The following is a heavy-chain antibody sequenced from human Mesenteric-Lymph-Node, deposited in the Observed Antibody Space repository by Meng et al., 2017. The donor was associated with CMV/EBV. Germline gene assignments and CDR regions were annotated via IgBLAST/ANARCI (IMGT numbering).Heavy chain of an antibody. CDR1: GFTFSSYA. D-gene: IGHD3-10*01. J-gene: IGHJ4*02. V-gene: IGHV3-74*01. Sequence: GESLKISCAASGFTFSSYAMSWVRQAPGKGLVWVSRVNSDESSTIYADSVRGRFTISRDNAKNTLYLQMNSLRAEDTAVYYCARDDGSGSPFDYWGQGTLVTVSS. CDR3: ARDDGSGSPFDY. CDR2: VNSDESST.